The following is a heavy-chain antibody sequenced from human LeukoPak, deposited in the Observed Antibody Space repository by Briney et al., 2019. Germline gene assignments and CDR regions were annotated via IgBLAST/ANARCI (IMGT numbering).Heavy chain of an antibody. CDR1: GYTFTSYG. V-gene: IGHV1-18*01. CDR2: ISAYNGNT. D-gene: IGHD3-10*01. J-gene: IGHJ4*02. CDR3: ARADGGLLWFGELLLLGGYYFDY. Sequence: ASVKVSCKASGYTFTSYGISWVRQAPGQGLEWMGWISAYNGNTNYAQKLQGRVTMTTDTSTSTAYMELRSLRSDDTAVYYCARADGGLLWFGELLLLGGYYFDYWGQGTLVTVSS.